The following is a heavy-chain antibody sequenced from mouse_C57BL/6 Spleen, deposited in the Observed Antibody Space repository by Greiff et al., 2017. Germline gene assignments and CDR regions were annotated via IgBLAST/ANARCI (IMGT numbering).Heavy chain of an antibody. CDR2: IYPGDGDT. V-gene: IGHV1-82*01. Sequence: QVQLQESGPGLVQPGASVKISCTASGYAFSSSGMNWVRQSPGKGLEWIGRIYPGDGDTNYNGTFKGKGTLTADKTSSTAYMQLNSLTSEDSAVYFCSRWDTTVVDYFDYWGQGTTLTVSS. CDR3: SRWDTTVVDYFDY. J-gene: IGHJ2*01. D-gene: IGHD1-1*01. CDR1: GYAFSSSG.